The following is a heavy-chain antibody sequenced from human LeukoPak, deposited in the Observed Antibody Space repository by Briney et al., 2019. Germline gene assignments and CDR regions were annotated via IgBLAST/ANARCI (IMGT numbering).Heavy chain of an antibody. V-gene: IGHV3-74*01. Sequence: PGGSLRLSCGASGFTFSSYWMHWVRQAPGKGPVWVSRINSDGSSTSYADSVKGRFTISRDNAKNTLYLQMNSLRAEDTAVYYCARDRLWELDYWGQGTLVTVSS. D-gene: IGHD1-26*01. CDR2: INSDGSST. CDR1: GFTFSSYW. CDR3: ARDRLWELDY. J-gene: IGHJ4*02.